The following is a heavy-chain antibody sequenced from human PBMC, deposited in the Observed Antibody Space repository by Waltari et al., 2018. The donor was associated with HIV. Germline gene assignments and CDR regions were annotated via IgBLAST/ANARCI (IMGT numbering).Heavy chain of an antibody. Sequence: EVQLVQSGGDLVQPGGHLRVACAASGSIFSGSYIHWGRQASGKGLEWICRSRTKADRFATAYVASVKGRFIMSRDDSESKSYLQMSSLKIEDTAVYYCHRRGKLFRGVVDLDVWGQGTTVIVSS. J-gene: IGHJ6*02. V-gene: IGHV3-73*01. CDR1: GSIFSGSY. CDR3: HRRGKLFRGVVDLDV. CDR2: SRTKADRFAT. D-gene: IGHD3-10*01.